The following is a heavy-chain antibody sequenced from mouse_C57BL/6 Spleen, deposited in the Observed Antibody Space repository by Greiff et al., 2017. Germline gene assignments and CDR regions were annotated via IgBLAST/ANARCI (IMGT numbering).Heavy chain of an antibody. V-gene: IGHV3-1*01. D-gene: IGHD2-4*01. CDR2: ISYSGST. CDR1: GYSITSGYD. CDR3: ARDPGRYYDYDGADWYFDV. J-gene: IGHJ1*03. Sequence: VQLQQSGPGMVKPSQSLSLTCTVTGYSITSGYDWHWIRHFPGNKLEWMGYISYSGSTNYNPSLKSRISITHDTSKNHFFLKLNSVTTEDTATYYCARDPGRYYDYDGADWYFDVWGTGTTVTVSS.